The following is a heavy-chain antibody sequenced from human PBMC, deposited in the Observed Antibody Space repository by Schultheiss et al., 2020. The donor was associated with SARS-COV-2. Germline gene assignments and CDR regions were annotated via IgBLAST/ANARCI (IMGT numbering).Heavy chain of an antibody. V-gene: IGHV3-15*01. J-gene: IGHJ6*02. CDR1: GFTFSNAW. Sequence: GESLKISCAASGFTFSNAWMSWVRQAPGKGLEWVGRIKSKTDGGTTDYAAPVKDRFIISRDDSKNTVYLQMNSLRAEDTAVYYCAREATKFYGMDVWGQGTTVTVSS. CDR2: IKSKTDGGTT. D-gene: IGHD1-26*01. CDR3: AREATKFYGMDV.